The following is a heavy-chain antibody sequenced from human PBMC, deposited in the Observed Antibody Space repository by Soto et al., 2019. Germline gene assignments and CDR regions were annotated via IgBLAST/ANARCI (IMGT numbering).Heavy chain of an antibody. Sequence: GGSLRLSCAGSGFILGDYALHWVRQAPGKGLEWVAVISFDGVHKYYADSVQGRFTISRDNSQNTLYLQMNSLRGEDTAVYYCARPYCSRTSCPTYYYYYGLNVWGQGTTVTVSS. V-gene: IGHV3-30*11. CDR3: ARPYCSRTSCPTYYYYYGLNV. J-gene: IGHJ6*02. CDR1: GFILGDYA. CDR2: ISFDGVHK. D-gene: IGHD2-2*01.